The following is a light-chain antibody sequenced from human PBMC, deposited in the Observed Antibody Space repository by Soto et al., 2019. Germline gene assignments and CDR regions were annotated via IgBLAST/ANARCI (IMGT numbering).Light chain of an antibody. CDR1: QSVSSY. Sequence: DIVLTQSPVTVSLSQGERATLSCRASQSVSSYLAWYQQKPGQAPRLLISDATNRATGISARFSGSGSGTDFTLTIDSLEPEDFAVYYCQQRINWPLTFAGGTKVDI. CDR3: QQRINWPLT. CDR2: DAT. V-gene: IGKV3-11*01. J-gene: IGKJ4*01.